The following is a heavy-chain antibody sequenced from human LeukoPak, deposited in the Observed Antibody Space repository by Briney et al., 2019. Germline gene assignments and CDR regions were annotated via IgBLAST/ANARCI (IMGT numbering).Heavy chain of an antibody. D-gene: IGHD6-19*01. Sequence: GGTLRLSCAASGFAFSTYGMHWVRQAPGKWLEWVAVISYDGSNKYYADSVKGRFTISRDNSKNTLYLQMNSLRAEDTAMYYCAKERTPRYSSAWPLDYWGQGTLVTVSS. CDR3: AKERTPRYSSAWPLDY. CDR2: ISYDGSNK. J-gene: IGHJ4*02. CDR1: GFAFSTYG. V-gene: IGHV3-30*19.